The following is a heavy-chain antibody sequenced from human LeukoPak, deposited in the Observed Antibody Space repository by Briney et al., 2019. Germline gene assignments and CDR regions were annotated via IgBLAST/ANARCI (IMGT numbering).Heavy chain of an antibody. Sequence: SQTLSLTCTVSGGSISSGDYYWNWIRQPPGKGLEWIGYIYYSGSTSYNPSLKSRVTILMDTSKNQFSLNLSSVTAADTAEYYCAKGEAAAGTSSWFDPWGQGTLVTVSS. CDR1: GGSISSGDYY. J-gene: IGHJ5*02. CDR2: IYYSGST. D-gene: IGHD6-13*01. V-gene: IGHV4-30-4*01. CDR3: AKGEAAAGTSSWFDP.